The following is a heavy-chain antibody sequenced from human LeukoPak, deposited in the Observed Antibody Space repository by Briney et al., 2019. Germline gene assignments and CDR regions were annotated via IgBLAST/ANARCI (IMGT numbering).Heavy chain of an antibody. D-gene: IGHD5-18*01. J-gene: IGHJ4*02. CDR2: ISSSGSTI. Sequence: GGSLRLSCAASGFTFSSYNMNWVRQTPGKGLEWVSYISSSGSTIYYADSVKGRFTASRDNAKNSLYLQMNSLRAEDTAVYYCARDLGYNYGYYFDFWGQGTLVTVSS. V-gene: IGHV3-48*01. CDR1: GFTFSSYN. CDR3: ARDLGYNYGYYFDF.